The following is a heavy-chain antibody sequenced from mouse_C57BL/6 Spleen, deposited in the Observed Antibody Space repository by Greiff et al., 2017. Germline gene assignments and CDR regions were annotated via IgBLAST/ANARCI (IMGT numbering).Heavy chain of an antibody. D-gene: IGHD1-1*01. CDR2: IHPNSGST. V-gene: IGHV1-64*01. Sequence: VKLQQPGAELVKPGASVKLSCKASGYTFTSYWMHWVKQRPGQGLEWIGMIHPNSGSTNYNEKFKSKATLTVDKSSSTAYMQLSSLTSEDSAVYYCARSYYYGSSYFAYWGQGTLVTVSA. J-gene: IGHJ3*01. CDR1: GYTFTSYW. CDR3: ARSYYYGSSYFAY.